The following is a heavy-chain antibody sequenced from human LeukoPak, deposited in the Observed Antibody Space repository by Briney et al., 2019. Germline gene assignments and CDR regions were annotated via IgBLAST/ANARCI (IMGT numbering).Heavy chain of an antibody. V-gene: IGHV3-23*01. CDR1: GFTFSSSA. CDR3: AREAPNYFDY. CDR2: ISNNGGYT. J-gene: IGHJ4*02. Sequence: GGSLRLSCAASGFTFSSSAMSWVRQAPGRGLEWVSAISNNGGYTYYADSVKGRFTISRDNSKNTLFLQMNSLRAEDTAVYYCAREAPNYFDYWGQGTLVTVSS.